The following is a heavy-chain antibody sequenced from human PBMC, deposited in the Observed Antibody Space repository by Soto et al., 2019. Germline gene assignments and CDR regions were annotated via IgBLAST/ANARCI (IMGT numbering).Heavy chain of an antibody. CDR1: GYTFTSYG. J-gene: IGHJ3*02. V-gene: IGHV1-18*01. D-gene: IGHD2-15*01. Sequence: ASVKVSCKASGYTFTSYGISWVRQAPGQGLEWMGWISPYNGNTNYAQEFQGRVTMTSDTSTRTSYMELGSLRPDDTAVYYCARVLTYCSGGVCYSGGAFDIWGQGTMVTVSS. CDR3: ARVLTYCSGGVCYSGGAFDI. CDR2: ISPYNGNT.